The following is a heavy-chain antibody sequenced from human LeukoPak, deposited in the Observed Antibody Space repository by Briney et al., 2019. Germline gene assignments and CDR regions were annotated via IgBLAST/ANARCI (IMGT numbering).Heavy chain of an antibody. CDR3: ALPSRVGAFDI. D-gene: IGHD1-26*01. Sequence: AETLSLTCAVSGGSISSSNWWSWVRQPPGKGLEWIGEIYHSGSTNYNPSLKSRVTISVDKSKNQFSLKLSSVTAADTAVYYCALPSRVGAFDIWGQGTMVTVSS. CDR1: GGSISSSNW. CDR2: IYHSGST. V-gene: IGHV4-4*02. J-gene: IGHJ3*02.